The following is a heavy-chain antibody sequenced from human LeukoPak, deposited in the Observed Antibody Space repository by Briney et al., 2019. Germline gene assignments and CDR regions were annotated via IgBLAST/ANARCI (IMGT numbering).Heavy chain of an antibody. V-gene: IGHV3-48*03. J-gene: IGHJ6*03. CDR2: ISSSGSTI. Sequence: PGGSLRLSXAASGFTFSSYEMNWVRQAPGKGMEWVSYISSSGSTIYYADSVKGRFTISRDNAKNSLYLQMNSLRAEDTAVYYCASGSISAARTYYYYYYMDVWGKGTTVTVSS. CDR1: GFTFSSYE. CDR3: ASGSISAARTYYYYYYMDV. D-gene: IGHD3-10*01.